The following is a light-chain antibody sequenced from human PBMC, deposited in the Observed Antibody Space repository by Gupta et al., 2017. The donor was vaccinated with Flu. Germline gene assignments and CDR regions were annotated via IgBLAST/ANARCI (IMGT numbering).Light chain of an antibody. CDR2: KTS. V-gene: IGKV1-5*03. Sequence: HSTLSASVGDRVTITCRASQSINSWLAWYQQKPGIAPKLLIYKTSTLETAVPSRFSGSGSGTEFTLTIISLQPDDFATYYCQQYNSEPWTFGQGTKVEIK. J-gene: IGKJ1*01. CDR1: QSINSW. CDR3: QQYNSEPWT.